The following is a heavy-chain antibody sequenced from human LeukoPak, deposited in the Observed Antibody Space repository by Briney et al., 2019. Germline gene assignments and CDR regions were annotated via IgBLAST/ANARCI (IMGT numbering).Heavy chain of an antibody. J-gene: IGHJ5*02. V-gene: IGHV4-39*07. CDR1: GGSISSSSYY. Sequence: SETLSLTCTVSGGSISSSSYYWGWIRQPPGKGLEWIGSICYSGTTHYNPSLEGRVTISVDTSKNQFSLKLASVTAADTAIYYCAKGAGGFSYYNWFDPWGQGTLVTVSS. D-gene: IGHD5-18*01. CDR2: ICYSGTT. CDR3: AKGAGGFSYYNWFDP.